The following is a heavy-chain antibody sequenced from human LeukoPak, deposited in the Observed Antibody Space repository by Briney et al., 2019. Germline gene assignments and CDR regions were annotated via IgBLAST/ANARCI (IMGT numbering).Heavy chain of an antibody. CDR1: GFTFSSYW. J-gene: IGHJ3*02. CDR2: IKQDGSEK. Sequence: GGSLRLSCAASGFTFSSYWMSWVRQAPGKGLEWVANIKQDGSEKFYVDSVKGRFTISRDNAKNSLYLQMNSLRAEDTAVYYCARGGGSYYIFDAFDIWGQGTMVTVSS. D-gene: IGHD1-26*01. CDR3: ARGGGSYYIFDAFDI. V-gene: IGHV3-7*01.